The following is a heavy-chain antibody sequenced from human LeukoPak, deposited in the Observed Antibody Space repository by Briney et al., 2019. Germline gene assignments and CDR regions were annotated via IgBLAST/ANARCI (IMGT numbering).Heavy chain of an antibody. CDR2: IYYSGST. J-gene: IGHJ5*02. V-gene: IGHV4-39*07. CDR1: GDSISTSNNY. D-gene: IGHD3-10*01. Sequence: PSETLSLTCTVSGDSISTSNNYWGRVRQPPGERLEWLGSIYYSGSTYYKPSLKSRVTISVDTSKNQFSLKLSSVTAADTAVYYCATITITMVRGVILNWFDPWGQGTLVTVSS. CDR3: ATITITMVRGVILNWFDP.